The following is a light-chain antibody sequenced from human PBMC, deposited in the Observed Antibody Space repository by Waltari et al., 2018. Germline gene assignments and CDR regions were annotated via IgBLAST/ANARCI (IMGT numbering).Light chain of an antibody. V-gene: IGKV3-20*01. Sequence: RASQSVTSISVTWYQQKLGQAPRLLIYGTSTRATGIPDRFSGSGSGTDFTLTISRLEPEDFAVYYCQQYDGEVVTFGGGTKVEI. CDR3: QQYDGEVVT. CDR1: QSVTSIS. CDR2: GTS. J-gene: IGKJ4*01.